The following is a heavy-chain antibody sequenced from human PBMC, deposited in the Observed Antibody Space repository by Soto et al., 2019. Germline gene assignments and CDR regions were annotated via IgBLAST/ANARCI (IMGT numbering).Heavy chain of an antibody. D-gene: IGHD2-15*01. V-gene: IGHV1-3*01. CDR3: ARDANNYDYAMDV. CDR1: GFTFISYA. J-gene: IGHJ6*02. Sequence: QVQLVQSGAEVKKPGSSVKVSCKASGFTFISYAIHWVRQAPGHRLEWMGWINAGNGNTKYSRRFQGSLTITRDTSASTAYMELSSLRSEDTAVYYCARDANNYDYAMDVWGQGTTVTVSS. CDR2: INAGNGNT.